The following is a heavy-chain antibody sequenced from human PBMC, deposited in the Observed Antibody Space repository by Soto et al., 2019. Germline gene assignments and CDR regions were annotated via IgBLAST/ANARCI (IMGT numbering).Heavy chain of an antibody. CDR1: GFTFSDYY. CDR2: ISSSGSTI. CDR3: ARVGGWGYGPRLWAADAFDI. D-gene: IGHD4-17*01. J-gene: IGHJ3*02. V-gene: IGHV3-11*01. Sequence: GGSLRLSCAASGFTFSDYYMSWIRQAPGKGLEWVSYISSSGSTIYYADSVKGRFTISRDNAKNSLYLQMNSLRAEDTAVYYCARVGGWGYGPRLWAADAFDIWGQGTMVTV.